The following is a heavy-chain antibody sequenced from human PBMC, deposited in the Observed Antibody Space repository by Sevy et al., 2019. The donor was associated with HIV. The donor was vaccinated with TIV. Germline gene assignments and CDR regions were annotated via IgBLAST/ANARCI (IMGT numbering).Heavy chain of an antibody. CDR2: ISYDGSFT. Sequence: GGSLRLSCAASGFIFSDYTLHWVRQAPGTGLEWVAVISYDGSFTYYADSVEGRFTISRDNSKNTLFLQMNSLRHEDTAVYYCARSQSSCWHYFDYWGQGTLVTVSS. V-gene: IGHV3-30*04. J-gene: IGHJ4*02. CDR1: GFIFSDYT. CDR3: ARSQSSCWHYFDY. D-gene: IGHD6-13*01.